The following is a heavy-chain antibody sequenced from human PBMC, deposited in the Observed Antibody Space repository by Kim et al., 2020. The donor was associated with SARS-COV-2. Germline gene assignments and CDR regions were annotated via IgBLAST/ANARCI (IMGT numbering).Heavy chain of an antibody. V-gene: IGHV1-69*06. CDR1: GGTFSSYA. Sequence: SVKVSCKASGGTFSSYAISWVRQAPGQGLEWMGGIIPIFGTANYAQKFQGRVTITADKSTSTAYMELSSLRSEDTAVYYCASWFSGPYCGGDCSFDYWGQGTLVTVSS. CDR3: ASWFSGPYCGGDCSFDY. J-gene: IGHJ4*02. CDR2: IIPIFGTA. D-gene: IGHD2-21*02.